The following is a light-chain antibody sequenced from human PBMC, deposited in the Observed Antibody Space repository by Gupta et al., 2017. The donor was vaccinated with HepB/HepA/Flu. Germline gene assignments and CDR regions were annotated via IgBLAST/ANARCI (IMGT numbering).Light chain of an antibody. CDR2: DVN. V-gene: IGLV2-14*03. CDR1: SSDVGGHNY. Sequence: QSALTQPASVSGSPGPSITISCTGTSSDVGGHNYVSWYQQHPGKAPKLMIYDVNNRPSGVSDRFSGSKSGNTASLTISGLQAEDEAEYYCSSYTSISTDVLFGGGTKLTVL. J-gene: IGLJ2*01. CDR3: SSYTSISTDVL.